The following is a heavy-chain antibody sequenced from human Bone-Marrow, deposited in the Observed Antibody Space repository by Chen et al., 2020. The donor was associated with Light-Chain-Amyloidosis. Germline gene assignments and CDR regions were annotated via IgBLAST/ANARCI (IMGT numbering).Heavy chain of an antibody. CDR3: ARRRDGYNFDY. CDR2: IYPDDSDA. D-gene: IGHD5-12*01. CDR1: GYNFPNYW. V-gene: IGHV5-51*01. J-gene: IGHJ4*02. Sequence: KGSGYNFPNYWIGWVRQMPGKGLEWMGVIYPDDSDARYSPSFEGQVTISADKSITTAYLQWRSLKASDTAMYYCARRRDGYNFDYWGQGTLVTVSS.